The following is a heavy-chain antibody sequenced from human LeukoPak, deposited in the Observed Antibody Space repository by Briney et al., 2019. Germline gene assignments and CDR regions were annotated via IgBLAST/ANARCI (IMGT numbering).Heavy chain of an antibody. V-gene: IGHV3-7*04. CDR2: IKQDGSKK. J-gene: IGHJ4*02. Sequence: GGSLRLSCVASGFPFSSYWMTWVRQAPGKGLEWVANIKQDGSKKSYVDSVKGRFTISRDNAKNSLYLQMNSLRAEDTAIYYCTRVGYIDEGIDYWGQGTLVAVSS. D-gene: IGHD5-24*01. CDR3: TRVGYIDEGIDY. CDR1: GFPFSSYW.